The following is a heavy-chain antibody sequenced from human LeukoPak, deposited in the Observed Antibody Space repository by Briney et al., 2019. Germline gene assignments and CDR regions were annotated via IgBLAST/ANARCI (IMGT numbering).Heavy chain of an antibody. Sequence: PGGSLRLSCAASGFTFSSYGMHWVRQAPGKGLEWVAFIRYDGSNKYYADSVKGRFTISRDNAKNTLYLQMNSLRADDTSVYYCARAPLMVRGITPPFDHWGQGTLVTVYS. V-gene: IGHV3-30*02. D-gene: IGHD3-10*01. J-gene: IGHJ4*02. CDR3: ARAPLMVRGITPPFDH. CDR2: IRYDGSNK. CDR1: GFTFSSYG.